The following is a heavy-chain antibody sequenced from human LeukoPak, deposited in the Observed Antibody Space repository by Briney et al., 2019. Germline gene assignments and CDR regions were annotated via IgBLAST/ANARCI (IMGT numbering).Heavy chain of an antibody. J-gene: IGHJ3*02. CDR1: GYSFTSYW. CDR2: IYPGDSDT. V-gene: IGHV5-51*01. D-gene: IGHD3-22*01. Sequence: GESLKISCKGSGYSFTSYWIGWVRQMPGKGLEWMGIIYPGDSDTRYSPSFQGQVTISADKSISTAYLQWSSLKASGTAMYYCARGYYDSSGYYLDAFDIWGQGTMVTVSS. CDR3: ARGYYDSSGYYLDAFDI.